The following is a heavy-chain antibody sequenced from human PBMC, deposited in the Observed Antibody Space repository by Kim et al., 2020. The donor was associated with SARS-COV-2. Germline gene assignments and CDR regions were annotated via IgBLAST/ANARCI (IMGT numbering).Heavy chain of an antibody. CDR3: ARDQTLDAFDI. V-gene: IGHV3-21*01. CDR2: I. J-gene: IGHJ3*02. Sequence: IYYADSVKGRFTISRDNAKNSLYLQMNSLRAEDTAVYYCARDQTLDAFDIWGQGTMVTVSS.